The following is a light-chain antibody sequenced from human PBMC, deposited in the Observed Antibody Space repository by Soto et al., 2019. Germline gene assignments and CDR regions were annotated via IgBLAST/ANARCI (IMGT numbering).Light chain of an antibody. Sequence: DIQMTQSPSTLSGSVGDRVTITCRASQTISSWLSWYQQKPVKAPKLLISGASSLQSGVPSRFSGSASGTEFTLTISRLQPDDIATYYCQQCHRYLTFGQGTKVDTK. CDR2: GAS. J-gene: IGKJ1*01. V-gene: IGKV1-5*01. CDR1: QTISSW. CDR3: QQCHRYLT.